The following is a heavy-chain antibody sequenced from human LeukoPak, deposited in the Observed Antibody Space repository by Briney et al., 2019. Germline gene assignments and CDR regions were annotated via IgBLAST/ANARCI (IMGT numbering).Heavy chain of an antibody. CDR1: GYIFTKYG. CDR2: ISAYDGYT. J-gene: IGHJ5*01. CDR3: ARVSGSIVARLAWFDS. V-gene: IGHV1-18*01. D-gene: IGHD6-6*01. Sequence: GASVKIPCKASGYIFTKYGFTWVRQAPGQGLEWMGWISAYDGYTNHAQKFQGRVTMTTDSSTTTAYVELRSLRSDDTAVYYCARVSGSIVARLAWFDSWGQGTLVTVSS.